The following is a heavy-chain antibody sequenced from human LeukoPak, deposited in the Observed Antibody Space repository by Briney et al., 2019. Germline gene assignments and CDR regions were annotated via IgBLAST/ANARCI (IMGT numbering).Heavy chain of an antibody. J-gene: IGHJ3*02. CDR2: IETRNNRI. Sequence: GGSLRLSCVASGFTSSPYSMNWVRQAPGKGLEWVSYIETRNNRIFYADSVKGRFTISRDNAKNSLYLQMNSLRAEDTAVYYCARESRPKDAFDIWGQGTMVTVSS. V-gene: IGHV3-48*04. CDR1: GFTSSPYS. CDR3: ARESRPKDAFDI.